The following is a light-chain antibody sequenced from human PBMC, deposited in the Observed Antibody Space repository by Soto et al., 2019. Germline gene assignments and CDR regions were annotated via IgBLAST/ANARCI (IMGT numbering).Light chain of an antibody. CDR1: QDISNY. CDR3: QQYDNLLFT. V-gene: IGKV1-33*01. CDR2: DAS. Sequence: DIQMTQSPSSLSASVGDRVTITCQASQDISNYLNWYQQKPGKAPKLLIYDASNLETGVPSRFSGSGSGTDFTFTISSLQPEDIAKYYCQQYDNLLFTFGSGTKVDIK. J-gene: IGKJ3*01.